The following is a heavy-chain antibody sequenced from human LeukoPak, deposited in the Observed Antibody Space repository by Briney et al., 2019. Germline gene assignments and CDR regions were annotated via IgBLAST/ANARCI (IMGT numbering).Heavy chain of an antibody. CDR2: MYYSGST. J-gene: IGHJ4*02. CDR3: ARDSTTGMDY. V-gene: IGHV4-31*03. Sequence: SQTLSLTCTVSGGSISSGGYYWSWIRQQPGKGLEWNGYMYYSGSTYYNPSLKSRVTISVDTSKNQFSLKLSSVTAADTAVYYCARDSTTGMDYWGQGTLVTVSS. CDR1: GGSISSGGYY. D-gene: IGHD1-1*01.